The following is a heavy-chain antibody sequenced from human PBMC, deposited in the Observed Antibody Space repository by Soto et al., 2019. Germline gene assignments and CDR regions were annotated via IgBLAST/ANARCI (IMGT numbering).Heavy chain of an antibody. CDR1: GYPFTSYD. V-gene: IGHV7-4-1*01. Sequence: ASVKVSCKASGYPFTSYDVNWVRLAAGQGLEWMGWMNPNTGNPTYAQGFTGRFVFSLDTSVSTAYLQICSLKAEDTAVYYCARGGLRIAARKSWFDPWGQGTLVTVSS. CDR3: ARGGLRIAARKSWFDP. D-gene: IGHD6-6*01. CDR2: MNPNTGNP. J-gene: IGHJ5*02.